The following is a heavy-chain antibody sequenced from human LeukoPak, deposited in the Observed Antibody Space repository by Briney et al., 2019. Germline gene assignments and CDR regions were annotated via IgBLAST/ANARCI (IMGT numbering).Heavy chain of an antibody. CDR1: GYTFTTYY. CDR2: INPSEGTT. Sequence: ASVKVSCRASGYTFTTYYIHWVRQAPGQGLEWMGLINPSEGTTSYADKFQARLTMTRDTSTSTVYMELSSLASDDTAVYFCARDPLPILRYTSGWYDCWGHGTLVTVSS. D-gene: IGHD6-19*01. J-gene: IGHJ5*01. V-gene: IGHV1-46*01. CDR3: ARDPLPILRYTSGWYDC.